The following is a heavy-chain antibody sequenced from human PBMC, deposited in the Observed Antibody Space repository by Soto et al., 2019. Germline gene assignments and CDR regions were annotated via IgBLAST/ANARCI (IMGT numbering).Heavy chain of an antibody. J-gene: IGHJ4*02. V-gene: IGHV4-31*03. CDR2: IYYSGST. CDR3: AREKIAVARSGFDY. CDR1: GGSISSGGYY. D-gene: IGHD6-19*01. Sequence: QVQLQESGPGLVKPSQTLSLTCTVSGGSISSGGYYWSWIRQHPGKGLEWIGYIYYSGSTYYNPSLKIRVTISVDTSKNQFSLKLSSVTAADTAVYYCAREKIAVARSGFDYWGQETLVTVYS.